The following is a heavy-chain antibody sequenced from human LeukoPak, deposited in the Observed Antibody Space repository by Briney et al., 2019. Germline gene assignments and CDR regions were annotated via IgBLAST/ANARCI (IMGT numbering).Heavy chain of an antibody. CDR2: VFTSGST. Sequence: SETLSLTCIVSGGSISSGSYYWSWIRQPAGKGLEWIGRVFTSGSTDYNPSFKSRVTISVDTSKKQVSLRLSSVTAADTAVYYCARAPTDRRFLEWLFYFDYWGQGTLVTVSS. V-gene: IGHV4-61*02. J-gene: IGHJ4*02. CDR3: ARAPTDRRFLEWLFYFDY. CDR1: GGSISSGSYY. D-gene: IGHD3-3*01.